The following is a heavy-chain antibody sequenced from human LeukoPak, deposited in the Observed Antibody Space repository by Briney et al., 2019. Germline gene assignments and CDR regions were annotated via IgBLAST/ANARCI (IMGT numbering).Heavy chain of an antibody. Sequence: ASVKVSCKASGYTFTGYDMHWVRQAPGQGLEWMGWINPNGGGTNYAQRFQGRVTMTSDTSISTAYMELSRLRSDDTAVYYCASAGGDFVVVPAATYWGQGTLVTVSS. CDR2: INPNGGGT. V-gene: IGHV1-2*02. J-gene: IGHJ4*02. D-gene: IGHD2-2*01. CDR3: ASAGGDFVVVPAATY. CDR1: GYTFTGYD.